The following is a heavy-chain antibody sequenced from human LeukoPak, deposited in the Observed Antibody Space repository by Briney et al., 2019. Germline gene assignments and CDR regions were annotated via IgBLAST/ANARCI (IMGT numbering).Heavy chain of an antibody. CDR1: GFSLSDHY. J-gene: IGHJ4*02. D-gene: IGHD3-3*01. V-gene: IGHV3-72*01. CDR3: ARGAYDFWSGPAPPQGDY. Sequence: GGSLRLSCAASGFSLSDHYMDWVRQAPGQGPELIGHIRNAGDGYTTEYAASVKGRFTVSRDDSKNSLYLQMNSLKPEDTAVYYCARGAYDFWSGPAPPQGDYWGQGTLVTVSS. CDR2: IRNAGDGYTT.